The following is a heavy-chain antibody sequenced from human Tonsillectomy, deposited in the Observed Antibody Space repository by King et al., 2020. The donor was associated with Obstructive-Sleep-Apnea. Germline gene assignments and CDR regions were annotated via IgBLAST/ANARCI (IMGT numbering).Heavy chain of an antibody. V-gene: IGHV3-30*02. Sequence: VQLVESGGGVVQPGGSLRLSCAASGFTFSSSGMHWVRQAPGKGLEWVTFIRYDGSNEYYADSVKGRFSISRDNSKNTPFLQMNSLRTEDTAVYYCAKDNSNWSFDYWGQGILVTVSS. D-gene: IGHD6-13*01. J-gene: IGHJ4*02. CDR3: AKDNSNWSFDY. CDR1: GFTFSSSG. CDR2: IRYDGSNE.